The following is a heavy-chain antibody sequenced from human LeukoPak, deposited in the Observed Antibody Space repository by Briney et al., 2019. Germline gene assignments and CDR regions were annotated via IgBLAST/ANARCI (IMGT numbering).Heavy chain of an antibody. CDR2: INHSGST. Sequence: SETLSLTCAVYGGSFSGYYWSWIRHPPGKGLEWIGEINHSGSTNYNPSLKSRVTISVDTSKNQFSLKLSSVTAADTAVYYCARGRIGVATTKVFDYWAREPWSPSPQ. CDR3: ARGRIGVATTKVFDY. J-gene: IGHJ4*02. CDR1: GGSFSGYY. D-gene: IGHD5-24*01. V-gene: IGHV4-34*01.